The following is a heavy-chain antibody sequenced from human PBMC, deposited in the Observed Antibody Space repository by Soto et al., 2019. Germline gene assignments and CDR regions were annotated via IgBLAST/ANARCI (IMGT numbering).Heavy chain of an antibody. Sequence: GASVKVSCKASGYTFTSYYMHWVRQAPGQGLEWMGIVNPSVGRTNYAQKFQGRATMTVDTSTSTAYMELNSLRYEDTAVYYCARDKGYCSDTSCPDFDYWGQGTLVTVSS. D-gene: IGHD2-15*01. CDR2: VNPSVGRT. J-gene: IGHJ4*02. V-gene: IGHV1-46*01. CDR1: GYTFTSYY. CDR3: ARDKGYCSDTSCPDFDY.